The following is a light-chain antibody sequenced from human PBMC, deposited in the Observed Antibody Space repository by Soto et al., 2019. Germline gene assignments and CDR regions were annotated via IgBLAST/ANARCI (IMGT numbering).Light chain of an antibody. Sequence: EVVLTQSPVTLALSPGDRATLSCRTSHSVDIYLAWYQQKPGQAPRLLIYDASNRATGIPARFSGSGSGTDFTLTISSLEPEDFAVYYCQQRKHWPPLPFGGGTKVELK. CDR2: DAS. CDR3: QQRKHWPPLP. CDR1: HSVDIY. V-gene: IGKV3-11*01. J-gene: IGKJ4*01.